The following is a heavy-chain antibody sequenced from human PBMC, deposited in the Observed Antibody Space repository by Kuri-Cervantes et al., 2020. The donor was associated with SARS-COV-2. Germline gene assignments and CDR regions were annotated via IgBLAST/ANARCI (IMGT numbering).Heavy chain of an antibody. CDR1: GFTFSSYW. Sequence: ETLSLTCAASGFTFSSYWMSWVRQAPGKGLEWVANIKQDGSEKYYVDSVKGRFTISRDNSKNTLYLQMNSLRAEDTAVYYCAKDWGYCSSTSCYDNWFDPWGQGTLVTVSS. D-gene: IGHD2-2*01. CDR2: IKQDGSEK. J-gene: IGHJ5*02. CDR3: AKDWGYCSSTSCYDNWFDP. V-gene: IGHV3-7*05.